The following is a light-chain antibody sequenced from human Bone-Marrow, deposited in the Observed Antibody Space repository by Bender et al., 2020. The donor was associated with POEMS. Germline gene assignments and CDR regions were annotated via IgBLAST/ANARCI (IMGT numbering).Light chain of an antibody. V-gene: IGLV2-23*02. CDR3: SSYAAASLLL. Sequence: QSALSQPMSVSGSPVQSLTISCNGTRRDIGNYNLLSWYQQHAGKVPRLFIFDVTKRPAGVSARFSASKSGNTASLTISALQPEDDGDYYCSSYAAASLLLFGGGTKVTVL. CDR1: RRDIGNYNL. J-gene: IGLJ3*02. CDR2: DVT.